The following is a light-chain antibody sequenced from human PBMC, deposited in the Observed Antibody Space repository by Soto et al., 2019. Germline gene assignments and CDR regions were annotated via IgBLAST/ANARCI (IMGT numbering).Light chain of an antibody. CDR3: SSYTRSSNPYV. V-gene: IGLV2-14*01. J-gene: IGLJ1*01. CDR2: DVS. Sequence: QSALTQPASVSGSPGQSITISCTGTSSDVGGYNYVSWYQQHPDKAPKLMIYDVSNRPSGVSNRFSGSKSGNTASLTISGLQAEDEADYYCSSYTRSSNPYVFGTGTKVTVL. CDR1: SSDVGGYNY.